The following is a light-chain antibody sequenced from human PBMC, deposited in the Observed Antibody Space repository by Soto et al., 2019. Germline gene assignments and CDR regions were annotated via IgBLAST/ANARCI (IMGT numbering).Light chain of an antibody. CDR1: QSVSSSY. V-gene: IGKV3-20*01. J-gene: IGKJ4*01. Sequence: IVLTQSPGTLSLSPGERATLSCRASQSVSSSYLAWYQQKPGQAPRLLIYGASSRATCIPDRFSGSGSETDFTLTSSRLEPEDFAVYYCQQYGSSPLTFGGGTKVDIK. CDR3: QQYGSSPLT. CDR2: GAS.